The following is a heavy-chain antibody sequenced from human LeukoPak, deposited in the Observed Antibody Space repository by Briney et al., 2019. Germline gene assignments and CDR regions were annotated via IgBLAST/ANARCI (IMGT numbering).Heavy chain of an antibody. D-gene: IGHD2-2*01. Sequence: SVKVSCKASGGTFSSYAISWVRQAPGQGLEWTGGTIPIFGTANYAQKFQGRVTITADESTSTAYMELSSLRSEDTAVYYCARAGSPAAISHYYYYGMDVWGKGTTVTVSS. J-gene: IGHJ6*04. CDR2: TIPIFGTA. CDR3: ARAGSPAAISHYYYYGMDV. CDR1: GGTFSSYA. V-gene: IGHV1-69*01.